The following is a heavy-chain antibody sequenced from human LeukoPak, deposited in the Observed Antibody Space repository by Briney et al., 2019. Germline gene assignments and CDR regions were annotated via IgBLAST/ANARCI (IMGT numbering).Heavy chain of an antibody. Sequence: SETLSLTCTVSGGSISSYYWSWIRQPPGKGLEWIGYIYYSGSTNYNPSLKSRVTISVDTSKNQFSPKLSSVTAADTAVYYCARCYYDSSGYTLVYYGMDVWGQGTTVTVSS. D-gene: IGHD3-22*01. J-gene: IGHJ6*02. CDR3: ARCYYDSSGYTLVYYGMDV. CDR2: IYYSGST. V-gene: IGHV4-59*01. CDR1: GGSISSYY.